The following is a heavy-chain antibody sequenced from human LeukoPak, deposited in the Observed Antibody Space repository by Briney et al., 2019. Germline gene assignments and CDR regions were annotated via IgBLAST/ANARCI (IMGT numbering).Heavy chain of an antibody. Sequence: GGSLRLPCTASGFTLSAYWMSWVRQAPGKGLVWVARSKYDGTTTTYADSVKGRFTISRDNPKNTLYLQMNSLRADHTAVYYCAKSDYFDPWGQGTVVTVSS. J-gene: IGHJ5*02. CDR3: AKSDYFDP. D-gene: IGHD4/OR15-4a*01. V-gene: IGHV3-74*03. CDR1: GFTLSAYW. CDR2: SKYDGTTT.